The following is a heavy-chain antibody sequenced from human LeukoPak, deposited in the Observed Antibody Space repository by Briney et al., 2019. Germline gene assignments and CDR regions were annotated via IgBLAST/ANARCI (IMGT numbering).Heavy chain of an antibody. CDR3: AKEYSDRPDFFDY. Sequence: GGSLRLSCAASGFTFSSYWMSWVRQAPGKGLEWVSGINWNGGSTGYADSVKGRFTISRDNSKNTLYLQMDSLRAEDTAVYYCAKEYSDRPDFFDYWGQGTLVTVSS. CDR2: INWNGGST. D-gene: IGHD5-12*01. V-gene: IGHV3-20*04. J-gene: IGHJ4*02. CDR1: GFTFSSYW.